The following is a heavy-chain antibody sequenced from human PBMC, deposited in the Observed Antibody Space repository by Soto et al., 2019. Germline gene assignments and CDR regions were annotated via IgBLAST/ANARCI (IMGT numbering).Heavy chain of an antibody. CDR3: ARYSAAQWELGFMAFDI. CDR2: INQSGST. V-gene: IGHV4-34*01. J-gene: IGHJ3*02. D-gene: IGHD1-26*01. CDR1: GGSFSGYY. Sequence: QVQLQQWGAGLLKPSETLSLTCTVSGGSFSGYYWSWIRQPPGKGLEWIGEINQSGSTNYNPSLKGRVITSVDTSKHQFSLKLSSVTAADTAVYYCARYSAAQWELGFMAFDIWGQGTMVTVSS.